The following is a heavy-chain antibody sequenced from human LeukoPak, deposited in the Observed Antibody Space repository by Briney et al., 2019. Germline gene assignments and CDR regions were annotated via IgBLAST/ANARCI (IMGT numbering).Heavy chain of an antibody. J-gene: IGHJ4*02. CDR3: ARDKSGIDY. Sequence: ASVKVSCKTSGYXFTGYYIRWVRRAPGQGLEWMGWINSNSGDTKYAQKFQGRVTMARDTSITTVYMELSSLRSDDTAVYYCARDKSGIDYWGQGTLVTVSS. CDR2: INSNSGDT. CDR1: GYXFTGYY. V-gene: IGHV1-2*02. D-gene: IGHD1-26*01.